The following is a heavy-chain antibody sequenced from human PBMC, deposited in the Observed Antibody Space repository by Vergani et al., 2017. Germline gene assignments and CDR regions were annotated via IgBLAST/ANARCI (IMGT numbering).Heavy chain of an antibody. J-gene: IGHJ4*02. CDR2: IYYSGST. Sequence: QVQLQESGPGLVKPSETLSLTCTVPGGSISSYYWSWIRQPPGKGREWIGYIYYSGSTHYNPSLKSLVTISVDTSKSQFSLKLSSVTAADTAVYYCASAYSSSWYPYWGQGTLVTVSS. V-gene: IGHV4-59*01. CDR3: ASAYSSSWYPY. D-gene: IGHD6-13*01. CDR1: GGSISSYY.